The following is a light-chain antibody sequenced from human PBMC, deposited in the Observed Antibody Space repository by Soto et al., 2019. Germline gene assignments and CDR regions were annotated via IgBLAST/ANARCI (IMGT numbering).Light chain of an antibody. CDR2: EVS. CDR3: SSYAGSNNWV. J-gene: IGLJ3*02. CDR1: SSDVGDYNY. V-gene: IGLV2-8*01. Sequence: QSALTQPPSASGSPGQSVTISCTGTSSDVGDYNYVSWYQQHPGKAPKLMIYEVSKRPSGVPDRFSGSKSGNTASLTVSGXQAEDXXDYYCSSYAGSNNWVFGGGTKLTVL.